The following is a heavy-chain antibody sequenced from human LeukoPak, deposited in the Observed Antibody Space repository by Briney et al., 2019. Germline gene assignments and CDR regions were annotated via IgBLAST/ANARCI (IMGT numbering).Heavy chain of an antibody. V-gene: IGHV3-66*01. Sequence: GGSLRLSCAASGFTVSSNYMSWVRQAPGKGLEWVSVIYSGGSTYYADSVKGRFTISRDNSKNTLYLQMNSLRAEDTAVYYCARDKGEMATTNYFDYWGQGTLVTVSS. D-gene: IGHD5-24*01. CDR3: ARDKGEMATTNYFDY. J-gene: IGHJ4*02. CDR2: IYSGGST. CDR1: GFTVSSNY.